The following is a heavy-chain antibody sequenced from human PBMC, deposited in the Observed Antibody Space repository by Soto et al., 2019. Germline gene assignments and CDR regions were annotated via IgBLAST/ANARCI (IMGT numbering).Heavy chain of an antibody. D-gene: IGHD5-18*01. V-gene: IGHV4-30-4*01. J-gene: IGHJ5*02. CDR2: IYHSVST. CDR1: GGSISSGDYY. Sequence: SETLSLTCTVSGGSISSGDYYWSWIRQPPGKGLEWIGYIYHSVSTYYNPSLKSRGTISVDTSKNQFSLKLSSVTAADTAVYYCARVDTAMVTPWFDPWGQGTMVTVSS. CDR3: ARVDTAMVTPWFDP.